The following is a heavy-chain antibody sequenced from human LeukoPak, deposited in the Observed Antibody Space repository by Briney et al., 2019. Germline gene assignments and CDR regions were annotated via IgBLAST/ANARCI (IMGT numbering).Heavy chain of an antibody. D-gene: IGHD6-19*01. CDR3: ARGSGRYVMVDW. CDR1: GFTFGDFT. V-gene: IGHV3-49*03. CDR2: IRSKVYGGAP. J-gene: IGHJ4*02. Sequence: GGSLRLSCSASGFTFGDFTMSWFRHSPGQGLEWVGFIRSKVYGGAPEHAVSVAARFTISRDDSTSIAYLQMNSVQAEDTAVYYCARGSGRYVMVDWWGQGTLVTVSS.